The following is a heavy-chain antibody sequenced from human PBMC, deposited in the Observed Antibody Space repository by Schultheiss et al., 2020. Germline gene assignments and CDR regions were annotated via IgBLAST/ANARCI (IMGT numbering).Heavy chain of an antibody. CDR3: ARYSLRLMFDY. CDR2: INHSGST. V-gene: IGHV4-34*01. Sequence: SETLALTCAVYGGSISGYYWSWIRQPPGKGLEWIGEINHSGSTNYNPSLKSRVTLSVDTSTRQFSLKLSSVTAADTAVYYCARYSLRLMFDYWGRGTPGT. CDR1: GGSISGYY. J-gene: IGHJ4*02. D-gene: IGHD3-16*01.